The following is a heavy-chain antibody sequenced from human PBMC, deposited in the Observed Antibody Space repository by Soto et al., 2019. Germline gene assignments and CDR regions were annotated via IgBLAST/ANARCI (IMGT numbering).Heavy chain of an antibody. J-gene: IGHJ4*03. CDR3: AREGILGPHDGYDM. CDR2: ISTHNGNT. D-gene: IGHD2-21*01. Sequence: AASVKVSCKASGHSFTSSGISWVRQAPGQGLGWLGWISTHNGNTIYAPRFQDRVTLTIQTSTNTAYMDMRSLGDDDTALYSCAREGILGPHDGYDMWGQGTLVTVSS. CDR1: GHSFTSSG. V-gene: IGHV1-18*01.